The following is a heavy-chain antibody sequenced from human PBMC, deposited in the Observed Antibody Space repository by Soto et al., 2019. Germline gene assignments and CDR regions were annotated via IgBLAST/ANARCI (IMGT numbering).Heavy chain of an antibody. Sequence: GGALRHPRGGSGVTLRRYSENVGRQAPGKGLEWVSSISSSSSYIYYADSVKGRFTISRDNAKNSLYLQMNSLRAEDTAVYYCARGCSSTRCYSWGQGTLVTVSS. V-gene: IGHV3-21*01. CDR2: ISSSSSYI. D-gene: IGHD2-2*01. CDR1: GVTLRRYS. CDR3: ARGCSSTRCYS. J-gene: IGHJ4*02.